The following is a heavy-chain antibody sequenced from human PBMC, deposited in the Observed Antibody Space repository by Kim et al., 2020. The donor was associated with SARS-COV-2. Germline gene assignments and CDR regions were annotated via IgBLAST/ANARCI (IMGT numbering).Heavy chain of an antibody. D-gene: IGHD6-19*01. CDR3: AKDPERQWLVPFRVYYGMDV. CDR1: GFTFSSYA. Sequence: GGSLRLSCAASGFTFSSYAMSWVRQAPGKGLEWVSAISGSGGSTYYADSVKGRFTISRDNSKNTLYLQMNSLRAEDTAVYYCAKDPERQWLVPFRVYYGMDVWGQGTTVTVSS. J-gene: IGHJ6*02. CDR2: ISGSGGST. V-gene: IGHV3-23*01.